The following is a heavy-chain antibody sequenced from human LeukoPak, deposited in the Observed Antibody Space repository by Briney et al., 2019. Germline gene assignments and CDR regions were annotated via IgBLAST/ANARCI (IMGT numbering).Heavy chain of an antibody. D-gene: IGHD3-16*02. J-gene: IGHJ4*02. CDR3: AVDTPVIDAQIDY. CDR2: IRSGGAR. V-gene: IGHV3-15*01. CDR1: GFIFSHAW. Sequence: GGSLRLSCTASGFIFSHAWMNWVRQAPGKGPQWLGRIRSGGAREYAAPAQGRFTISRDDSRNTVYLEMNNLDTDDTAVYFCAVDTPVIDAQIDYWGQGTLVTISS.